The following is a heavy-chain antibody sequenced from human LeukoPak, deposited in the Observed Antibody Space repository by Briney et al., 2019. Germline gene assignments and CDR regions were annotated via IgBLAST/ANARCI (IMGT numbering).Heavy chain of an antibody. CDR1: GYTFTSYY. CDR3: ARVLERRFDY. V-gene: IGHV1-46*01. CDR2: INPSGGST. D-gene: IGHD3-3*01. J-gene: IGHJ4*02. Sequence: GASVKVSCKASGYTFTSYYMHWVRQAPGQGLEWMGIINPSGGSTIYAQKFQGRVTMTRDTSTSTVYMELSILRSEDTAVYYCARVLERRFDYWGQGTLVTVSS.